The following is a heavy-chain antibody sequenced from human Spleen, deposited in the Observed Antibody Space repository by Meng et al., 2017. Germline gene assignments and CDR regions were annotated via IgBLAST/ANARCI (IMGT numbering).Heavy chain of an antibody. CDR2: IYPGDSDT. CDR3: ARLVVTAIRPLLVAFDI. D-gene: IGHD2-21*02. J-gene: IGHJ3*02. CDR1: GYSFTSYW. V-gene: IGHV5-51*01. Sequence: GESLKISWKGSGYSFTSYWIGWVRQMPGKGLEWMGLIYPGDSDTRYSPSFQGQVTISADKSISTAYLQLSSLKASDTAMYYCARLVVTAIRPLLVAFDIWGQGTMVTVSS.